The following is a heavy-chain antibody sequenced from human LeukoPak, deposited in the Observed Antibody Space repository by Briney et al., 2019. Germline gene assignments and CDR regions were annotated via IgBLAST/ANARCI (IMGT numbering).Heavy chain of an antibody. CDR3: AKVGGYTTGWSDY. V-gene: IGHV3-23*01. Sequence: GGSLRLSCEASGFTFSNYAMTWVRQAPGKGLEWVSTISGSGVTTHYADSVKGRFTISRDNSKNTLYPQMNSLRAEDTALYYCAKVGGYTTGWSDYWGQGTLVTVSS. D-gene: IGHD6-19*01. J-gene: IGHJ4*02. CDR2: ISGSGVTT. CDR1: GFTFSNYA.